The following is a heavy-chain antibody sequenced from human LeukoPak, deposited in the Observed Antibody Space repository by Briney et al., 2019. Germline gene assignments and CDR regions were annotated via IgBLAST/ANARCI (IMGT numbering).Heavy chain of an antibody. CDR3: AKVWVRGVIRYCNGMDV. D-gene: IGHD3-10*01. CDR2: ISYDGSNK. Sequence: GGSLRLSCAGSGFTFSSYGMHWVRQAPGKGLEWVAVISYDGSNKYYADSVKGRFTISRDNSKNTLYLQMNSLRAEDTAVYYCAKVWVRGVIRYCNGMDVWGQGTTVTVSS. J-gene: IGHJ6*02. CDR1: GFTFSSYG. V-gene: IGHV3-30*18.